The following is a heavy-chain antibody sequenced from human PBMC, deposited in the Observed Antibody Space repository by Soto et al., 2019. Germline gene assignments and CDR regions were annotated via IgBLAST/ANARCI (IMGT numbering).Heavy chain of an antibody. D-gene: IGHD6-19*01. CDR2: ISSSGSYI. Sequence: EVQLVESGGGLVKPGGSLRLSCATSGFSFSSYTMNWVRQAPGKGLEWVSSISSSGSYIYYADSVKGRFTISRDSAKNSLFLQMNSLRAEDTAVYYCARERVYSSGEFQHWCQGTLVTVSS. J-gene: IGHJ1*01. CDR3: ARERVYSSGEFQH. V-gene: IGHV3-21*01. CDR1: GFSFSSYT.